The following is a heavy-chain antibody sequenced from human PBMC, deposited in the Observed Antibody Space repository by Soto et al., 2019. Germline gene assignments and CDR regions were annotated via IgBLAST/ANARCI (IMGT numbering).Heavy chain of an antibody. Sequence: SVKVSCKASGGTFSSYTISWVRQAPGQGLEWMGRIIPILGIANYAQKFQGRVTITADKSTSTAYMELSSLRSEDTAVYYCARVVVVVVAAGAFDIWGQGTMVTVSS. D-gene: IGHD2-15*01. CDR3: ARVVVVVVAAGAFDI. CDR2: IIPILGIA. CDR1: GGTFSSYT. J-gene: IGHJ3*02. V-gene: IGHV1-69*02.